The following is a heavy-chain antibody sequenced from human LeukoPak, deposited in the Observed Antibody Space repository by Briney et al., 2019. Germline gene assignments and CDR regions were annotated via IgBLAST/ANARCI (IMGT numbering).Heavy chain of an antibody. D-gene: IGHD3-16*01. Sequence: SETLSLTCTVSGGSISGFYWTWIRQPPGKGLEWIGQIYYTGSADYNHSLKSRITISVDTSKNQISLMVRSVTAADTAVYHCARFGVNYDMDVWGQGTTVTVSS. CDR3: ARFGVNYDMDV. J-gene: IGHJ6*02. CDR1: GGSISGFY. CDR2: IYYTGSA. V-gene: IGHV4-59*01.